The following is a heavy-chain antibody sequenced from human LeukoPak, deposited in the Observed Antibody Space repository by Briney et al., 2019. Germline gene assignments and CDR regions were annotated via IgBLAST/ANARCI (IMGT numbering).Heavy chain of an antibody. CDR1: GFTFSGSA. CDR2: IRSKANSYAI. Sequence: GGSLRLSCAASGFTFSGSAMHWVRQASGKGLEWVGRIRSKANSYAIAYAASVKGRFTISRDDSKNTAYLQMNSLKTEDTAVYYCTRSTTVVTLFDYWGQGTLVTVSS. CDR3: TRSTTVVTLFDY. V-gene: IGHV3-73*01. D-gene: IGHD4-23*01. J-gene: IGHJ4*02.